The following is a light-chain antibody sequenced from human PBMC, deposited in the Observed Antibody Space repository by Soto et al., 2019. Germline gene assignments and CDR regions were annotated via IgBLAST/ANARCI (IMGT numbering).Light chain of an antibody. CDR3: QVWVSSSDHVV. Sequence: QSVLTQPPSASATPGQRVAISCSGSSSNIGSYPVNWYQQLPGTAPKLLIHTATQRPSGVPDRFSGSKSGTSASLAISGLQSEDEADYYCQVWVSSSDHVVFGGGTKLTVL. CDR2: TAT. V-gene: IGLV1-44*01. CDR1: SSNIGSYP. J-gene: IGLJ2*01.